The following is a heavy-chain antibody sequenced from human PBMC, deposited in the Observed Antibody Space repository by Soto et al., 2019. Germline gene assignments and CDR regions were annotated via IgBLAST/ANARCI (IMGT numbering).Heavy chain of an antibody. CDR1: GGTFSSYA. CDR3: ASHYDSSGYYYRGLDY. V-gene: IGHV1-69*12. CDR2: IIPIVGTA. Sequence: QVQLVQSGAEVKKPGSSVKVSCKASGGTFSSYAISWVRQAPGQGLEWMGGIIPIVGTADYAQKFQGRVTITADESTSTGNMELSSLRSEDTAVYYCASHYDSSGYYYRGLDYWGQGTLGTVSS. D-gene: IGHD3-22*01. J-gene: IGHJ4*02.